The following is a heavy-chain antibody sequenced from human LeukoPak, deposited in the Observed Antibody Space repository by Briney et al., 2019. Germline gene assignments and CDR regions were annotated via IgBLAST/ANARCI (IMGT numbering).Heavy chain of an antibody. CDR2: IDTDGSST. D-gene: IGHD6-19*01. J-gene: IGHJ4*02. Sequence: GGSLRLSCAASGFTFSSYAMSWVRQAPGKGLVWVSRIDTDGSSTSYADSVKGRFIISRDKAKKTLYLQMNSLRAEDTAVYYCTRAWSSGWDWGQGTLVTVSS. CDR1: GFTFSSYA. V-gene: IGHV3-74*01. CDR3: TRAWSSGWD.